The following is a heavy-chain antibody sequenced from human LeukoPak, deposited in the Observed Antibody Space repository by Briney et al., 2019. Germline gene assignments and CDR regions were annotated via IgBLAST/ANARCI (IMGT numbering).Heavy chain of an antibody. V-gene: IGHV5-10-1*01. Sequence: GESLRISCKGSGYNFTSYWITWVRQMPGKGLEWMGRIDPRDSYTNYSPSFQGHVTISLDKSISTAYLQWSSLKASDTAMYYCARLTSSWSFDYWGQGTLVTVSS. CDR2: IDPRDSYT. CDR3: ARLTSSWSFDY. CDR1: GYNFTSYW. J-gene: IGHJ4*02. D-gene: IGHD6-13*01.